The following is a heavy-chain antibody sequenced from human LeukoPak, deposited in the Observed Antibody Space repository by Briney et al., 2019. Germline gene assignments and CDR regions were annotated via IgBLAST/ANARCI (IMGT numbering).Heavy chain of an antibody. V-gene: IGHV7-4-1*02. CDR3: ARGTYYDILTGYYRNNWFDP. J-gene: IGHJ5*02. D-gene: IGHD3-9*01. Sequence: GASVKVSCKASGYTFTSYAMNWVRQAPGQGLEWMGWINTNTGNPTYAQGFTGRFVFSLDTSVSTAYLQISSLKAEDTAVYYCARGTYYDILTGYYRNNWFDPWGQGTLVTVSS. CDR2: INTNTGNP. CDR1: GYTFTSYA.